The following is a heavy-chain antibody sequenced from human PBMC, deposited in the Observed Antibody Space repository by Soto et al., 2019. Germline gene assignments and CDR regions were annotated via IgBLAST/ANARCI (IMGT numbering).Heavy chain of an antibody. CDR1: GFTVSSND. Sequence: GGSLRLSCAASGFTVSSNDMSWVRQAPGKGLEWVSVIYSGGSTYYADSVKGRFTISRDNSKNTLYLQMNSLRAEDTAVYYCARINTYYDFWSGYLSNWLDPWGQGTLVTVSS. V-gene: IGHV3-66*01. CDR2: IYSGGST. CDR3: ARINTYYDFWSGYLSNWLDP. J-gene: IGHJ5*02. D-gene: IGHD3-3*01.